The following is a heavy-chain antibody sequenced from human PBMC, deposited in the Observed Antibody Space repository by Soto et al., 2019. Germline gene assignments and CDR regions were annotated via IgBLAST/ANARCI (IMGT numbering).Heavy chain of an antibody. D-gene: IGHD6-19*01. CDR1: GYTFTNYY. V-gene: IGHV1-46*01. CDR3: ARAKTSSGCLDY. Sequence: QVQLVQSGAEVKKPGASVKDSCKASGYTFTNYYMHWVRQAPGQGIEWMGIINPSASSTTYAQKFQGRLTMTRDTSTSTVDMEVSSLRSEDTAVYHCARAKTSSGCLDYWGQGTLVTVSS. CDR2: INPSASST. J-gene: IGHJ4*02.